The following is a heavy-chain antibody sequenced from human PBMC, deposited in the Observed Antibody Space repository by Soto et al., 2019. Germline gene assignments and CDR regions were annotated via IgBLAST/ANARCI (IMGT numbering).Heavy chain of an antibody. CDR1: GFTFSSYA. CDR3: ARGGGDCYSCYYYGMDV. J-gene: IGHJ6*02. D-gene: IGHD2-21*02. CDR2: ISYDGSNK. V-gene: IGHV3-30-3*01. Sequence: QVQLVESGGGVVQPGRSLRLSCAASGFTFSSYAMHWVRQAPGKGLEWVAVISYDGSNKYYADSVKGRFTISRDNSKNTLYLQMNSLRAEDTAVYYCARGGGDCYSCYYYGMDVWGQGTTVTVSS.